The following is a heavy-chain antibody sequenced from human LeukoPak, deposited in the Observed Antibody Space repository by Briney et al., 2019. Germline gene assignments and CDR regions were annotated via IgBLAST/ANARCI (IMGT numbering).Heavy chain of an antibody. CDR3: ARAPDYYDSSGYYSPHWYFDL. V-gene: IGHV4-59*08. D-gene: IGHD3-22*01. J-gene: IGHJ2*01. CDR2: IYYSGST. CDR1: GGSISSYY. Sequence: SETLSLTCTVSGGSISSYYWSWIRQPPGQGLEWIGYIYYSGSTNYNPSLKSRVTISVDTSKNQFSLKLSSVTAADTAVYYCARAPDYYDSSGYYSPHWYFDLWGRGTLVTVSS.